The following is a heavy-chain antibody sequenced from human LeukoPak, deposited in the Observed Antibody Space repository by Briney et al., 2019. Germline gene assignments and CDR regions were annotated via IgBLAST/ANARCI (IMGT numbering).Heavy chain of an antibody. Sequence: ASVKVSCKASGYTFTGYYMLWVRQAPGQGLEWMGRINPNSGGANYAQKFQGRVTMNRDTSISKAYMELSRLRSDDTAVYYCARQDGKELHYWGQGNLVTVSS. V-gene: IGHV1-2*06. J-gene: IGHJ4*02. D-gene: IGHD4-23*01. CDR2: INPNSGGA. CDR1: GYTFTGYY. CDR3: ARQDGKELHY.